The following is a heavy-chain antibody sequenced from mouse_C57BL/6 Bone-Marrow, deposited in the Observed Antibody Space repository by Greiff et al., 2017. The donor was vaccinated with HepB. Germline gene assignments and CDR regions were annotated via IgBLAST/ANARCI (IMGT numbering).Heavy chain of an antibody. V-gene: IGHV1-80*01. CDR3: ARAPSYYGCFDY. Sequence: VQLQQSGAELVKPGASVKISCKASGYAFSSYWMNWVKQRPGKGLEWIGQIYPGDGDTNYNGKFKGKATLTADKSSSTAYMQLSSLTSEDSAVYFCARAPSYYGCFDYWGQGTTLTVSS. D-gene: IGHD1-1*01. J-gene: IGHJ2*01. CDR1: GYAFSSYW. CDR2: IYPGDGDT.